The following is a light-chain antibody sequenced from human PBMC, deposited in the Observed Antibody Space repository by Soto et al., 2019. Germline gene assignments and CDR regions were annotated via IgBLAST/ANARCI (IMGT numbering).Light chain of an antibody. CDR2: WAS. Sequence: DIVMTQSPDSLAVSLGEGATINCKSSQSVLYSSNNKNYLAWYQQRPGQPPKLLIYWASTQESGVPDRFSGSGSGTDFTLTITSLQAEDVAVYYCQQYESTPPTFGQGTKLEIK. J-gene: IGKJ2*01. CDR1: QSVLYSSNNKNY. V-gene: IGKV4-1*01. CDR3: QQYESTPPT.